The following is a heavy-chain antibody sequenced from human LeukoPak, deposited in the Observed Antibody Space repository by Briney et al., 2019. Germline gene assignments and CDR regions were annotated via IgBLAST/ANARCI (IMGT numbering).Heavy chain of an antibody. CDR1: GFTFSSYG. Sequence: PGGSLRLSCAASGFTFSSYGMSWVRQAPGKGLEWIGYIDHTGSTNYNPSLNSRVTISRDMSKNHFSLELSSVTAADTAVYYCARGPTTVTRAFDHWGQGTLVTVSS. J-gene: IGHJ4*02. CDR3: ARGPTTVTRAFDH. V-gene: IGHV4-59*01. D-gene: IGHD4-17*01. CDR2: IDHTGST.